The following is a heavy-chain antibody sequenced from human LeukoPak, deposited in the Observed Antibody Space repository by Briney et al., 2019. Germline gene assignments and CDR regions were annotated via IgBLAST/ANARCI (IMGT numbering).Heavy chain of an antibody. J-gene: IGHJ4*02. Sequence: PGGSLRLSCAASGFTFSNYAMTWVRQAPGKGLEWVSAINESGVRTIYVDSVKGRFTISRDNSRNTLFLQMNSLRAEDTAVYYCAKDRSPGQLWSFDYWGQRALVTVSS. CDR2: INESGVRT. V-gene: IGHV3-23*01. CDR1: GFTFSNYA. D-gene: IGHD5-18*01. CDR3: AKDRSPGQLWSFDY.